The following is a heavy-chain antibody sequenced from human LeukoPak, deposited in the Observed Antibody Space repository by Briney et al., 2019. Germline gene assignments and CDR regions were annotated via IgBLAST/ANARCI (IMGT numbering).Heavy chain of an antibody. CDR1: GYTFTNYG. Sequence: ASVKVSCKASGYTFTNYGISWVRQAPGQGLEWMGWISTYNGNTNYAQNLQGRVTMTTDTSTSTAYMELRSLRSDDTAVYYWARDHNWNPLVYWGQGTLVTVSS. CDR2: ISTYNGNT. V-gene: IGHV1-18*01. D-gene: IGHD1-20*01. J-gene: IGHJ4*02. CDR3: ARDHNWNPLVY.